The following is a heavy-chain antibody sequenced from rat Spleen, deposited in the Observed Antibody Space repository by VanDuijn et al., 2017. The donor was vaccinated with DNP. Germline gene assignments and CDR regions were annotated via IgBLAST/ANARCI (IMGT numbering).Heavy chain of an antibody. V-gene: IGHV5-22*01. CDR3: ARTPYSSYRCYFDY. D-gene: IGHD1-2*01. CDR1: GFTFSAYY. Sequence: EVQLVESGGGLVQPGRSLKLSCAASGFTFSAYYMAWVRQAPAKGLEWVAYIGSAAYAPYYGDSVKGRFTISRDNAKNTLYLQMDSLRSADTATYYCARTPYSSYRCYFDYWGQGVMVTVSS. CDR2: IGSAAYAP. J-gene: IGHJ2*01.